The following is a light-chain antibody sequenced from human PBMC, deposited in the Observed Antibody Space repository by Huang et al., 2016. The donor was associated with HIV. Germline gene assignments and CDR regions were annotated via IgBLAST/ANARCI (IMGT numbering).Light chain of an antibody. V-gene: IGKV3-15*01. CDR1: QGISSS. CDR2: GAS. Sequence: EVEMTQSPATLSVSPGERVTLSCRASQGISSSLAWFQHKPGQAPRLVIYGASTRATGIPARFSGSGSGTTFTFTITNLRPEDVATYYCQQYDGLPYTFGQGTLIEI. J-gene: IGKJ2*01. CDR3: QQYDGLPYT.